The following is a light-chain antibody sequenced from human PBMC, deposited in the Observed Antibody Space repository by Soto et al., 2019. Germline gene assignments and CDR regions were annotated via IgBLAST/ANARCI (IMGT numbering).Light chain of an antibody. Sequence: DIQMTQSPSTLSASVGDRVTITCRASQSIGTWLAWYQQKLGKAPKLLIYDASSLESGVPSRFSGSVSGTEFTLTISSLQPHDSATYYCQQYKSSPVFGQGTKVEIK. CDR2: DAS. CDR1: QSIGTW. V-gene: IGKV1-5*01. J-gene: IGKJ1*01. CDR3: QQYKSSPV.